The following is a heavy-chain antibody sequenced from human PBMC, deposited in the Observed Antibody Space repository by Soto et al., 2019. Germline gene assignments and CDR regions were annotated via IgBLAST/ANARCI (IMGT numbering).Heavy chain of an antibody. CDR1: GGTFSGYA. Sequence: QVQLVQSGAEVKKPGSSVKVSCQASGGTFSGYALTWVRQAPGQGLEWMGEFVPLFGSTNYAQKFAGRITIIADESTSTGYMELSTLSSEDTAVYYCATPSLGTSSPPYFDNWGQGTLVTVSS. J-gene: IGHJ4*02. CDR2: FVPLFGST. V-gene: IGHV1-69*01. CDR3: ATPSLGTSSPPYFDN.